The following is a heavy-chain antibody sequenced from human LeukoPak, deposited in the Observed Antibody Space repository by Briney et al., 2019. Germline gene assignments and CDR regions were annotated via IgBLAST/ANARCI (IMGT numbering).Heavy chain of an antibody. CDR3: ARAGVTYYYDNGFDY. J-gene: IGHJ4*02. CDR1: GGTFISYA. CDR2: IIPIFGTA. Sequence: ASVKVSCKASGGTFISYAISWVRQAPGQGLEWMGGIIPIFGTANYAQKFQGRVTITADESTSTAYMELSSLRSEDTAVYYCARAGVTYYYDNGFDYWGQGTLVTVSS. V-gene: IGHV1-69*13. D-gene: IGHD3-22*01.